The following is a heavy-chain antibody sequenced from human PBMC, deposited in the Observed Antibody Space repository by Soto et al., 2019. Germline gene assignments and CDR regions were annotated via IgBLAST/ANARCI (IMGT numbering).Heavy chain of an antibody. CDR3: TGITWFRGMDV. V-gene: IGHV6-1*01. CDR1: GDSVSSNSAG. Sequence: SQTLSLTCVISGDSVSSNSAGWNWSRQSPSRGLEWLGRTYYKSKWNNDYALSVKSRITINPDTSKNQFSLHLYSVTPEDTAVYYCTGITWFRGMDVWGQGTPVTVSS. CDR2: TYYKSKWNN. D-gene: IGHD3-10*01. J-gene: IGHJ6*02.